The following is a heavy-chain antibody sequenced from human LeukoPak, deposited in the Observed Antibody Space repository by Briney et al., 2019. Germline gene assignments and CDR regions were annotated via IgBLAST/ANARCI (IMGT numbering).Heavy chain of an antibody. Sequence: GGSLRLSCAASGFTFSSYAMSWVRQAPGKGLEWVSAISGSGGSTYYADSVKGRFTISRDNSKNTLYLQMNSLRAEDTAVYYCAKPPHYYDSSGYYLYFGYWGQGTLVTVSS. V-gene: IGHV3-23*01. D-gene: IGHD3-22*01. CDR2: ISGSGGST. CDR1: GFTFSSYA. J-gene: IGHJ4*02. CDR3: AKPPHYYDSSGYYLYFGY.